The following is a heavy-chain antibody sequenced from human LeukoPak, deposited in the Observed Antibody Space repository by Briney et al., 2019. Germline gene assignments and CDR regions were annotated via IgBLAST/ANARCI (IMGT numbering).Heavy chain of an antibody. CDR3: ARALVAGVTLNALDI. D-gene: IGHD2-15*01. Sequence: PGGSLRLSCAASGFSFSSYWMHWVRQAPGKGLVWVTRLQYDGSTTNYADSVKGRFTISRDNAKKTLYAQMNSLRAEDTAVYYCARALVAGVTLNALDIWGQGTMVTVSS. V-gene: IGHV3-74*01. CDR2: LQYDGSTT. CDR1: GFSFSSYW. J-gene: IGHJ3*02.